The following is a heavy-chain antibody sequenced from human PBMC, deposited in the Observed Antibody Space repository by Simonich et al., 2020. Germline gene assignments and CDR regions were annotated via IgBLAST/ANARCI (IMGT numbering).Heavy chain of an antibody. CDR2: LNPNSGGT. CDR3: ARGGVQYYYYYMDV. V-gene: IGHV1-2*02. J-gene: IGHJ6*03. CDR1: GYTFTGYY. Sequence: QVQLVQSGAEVKKPGASVKVSCKASGYTFTGYYMHWLRQAPGQGLEWRGRLNPNSGGTKYAQKFQGRVTMNRDTSISTAYMELSRLRSGDTAVYYCARGGVQYYYYYMDVWGKGTTVTVSS. D-gene: IGHD3-3*01.